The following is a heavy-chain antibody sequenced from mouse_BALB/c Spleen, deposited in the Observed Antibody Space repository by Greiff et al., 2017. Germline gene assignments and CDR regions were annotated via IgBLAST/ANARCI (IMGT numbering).Heavy chain of an antibody. V-gene: IGHV1-69*01. CDR2: IDTSDSYT. Sequence: QVQLQQPGAELVMPGASVKMSCKASGYTFTDYWMHWVKQRPGQGLEWIGAIDTSDSYTSYNQKFKGKATLTVDESSSTAYMQLSSLTSEDSAVYYCARRGWEYYFDYWGQGTTLTVSS. J-gene: IGHJ2*01. CDR1: GYTFTDYW. CDR3: ARRGWEYYFDY. D-gene: IGHD2-3*01.